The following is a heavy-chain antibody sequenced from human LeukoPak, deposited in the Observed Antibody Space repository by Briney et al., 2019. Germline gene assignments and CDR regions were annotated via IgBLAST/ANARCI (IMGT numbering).Heavy chain of an antibody. J-gene: IGHJ4*02. V-gene: IGHV4-59*01. CDR1: GGSISSYY. CDR2: IYYSGTT. Sequence: SETLSLTCTVSGGSISSYYWSWIRQPPGMGLEWIGYIYYSGTTNYNSFLKSRVTISVDMSKNHFSLKLSSVTAADTAVYYCARGRAPHYFDYWGQGTLATVSS. CDR3: ARGRAPHYFDY.